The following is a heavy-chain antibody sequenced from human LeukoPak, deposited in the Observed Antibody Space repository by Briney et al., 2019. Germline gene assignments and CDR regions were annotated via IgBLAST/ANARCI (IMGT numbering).Heavy chain of an antibody. D-gene: IGHD3-22*01. V-gene: IGHV3-23*01. CDR3: AKVRTTYYYDTSECFDY. J-gene: IGHJ4*02. CDR1: GFSFSSYA. CDR2: IRSSGDTT. Sequence: GGSLRLSCAASGFSFSSYAMTWVRQAPGKGLEWVSAIRSSGDTTYYADAVKGRFTISRDNSKNTLFLQMNSLRAEDTAVYYCAKVRTTYYYDTSECFDYWGQGTLVTVSS.